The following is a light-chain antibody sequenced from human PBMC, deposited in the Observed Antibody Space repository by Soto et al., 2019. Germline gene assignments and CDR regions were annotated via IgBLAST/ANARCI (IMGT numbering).Light chain of an antibody. CDR1: QSVSIT. J-gene: IGKJ4*01. CDR3: QQCNNWPLT. CDR2: AAS. V-gene: IGKV3-15*01. Sequence: EIVMTQSPATLSVSPGERATLSCRASQSVSITLAWYQQKPGQAPRLLIYAASTRATGIPDRFSGSGSGTEFTLTISSLQSEDFAVYYCQQCNNWPLTFGGGTKVEIK.